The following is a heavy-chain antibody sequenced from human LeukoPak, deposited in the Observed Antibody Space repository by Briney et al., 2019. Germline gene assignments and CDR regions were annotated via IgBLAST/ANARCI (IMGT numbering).Heavy chain of an antibody. J-gene: IGHJ6*03. Sequence: PSETLSLTCTVSGGSISSYYWSWIRQPPGKGLEWSGYIYYSGSTNYNPSLKRRVTISVDTSKNQFSLKLSSVTAADTAVYYCASSPRGTYYSSYYMDVWGKGTTVTISS. CDR3: ASSPRGTYYSSYYMDV. D-gene: IGHD2-21*01. CDR1: GGSISSYY. CDR2: IYYSGST. V-gene: IGHV4-59*01.